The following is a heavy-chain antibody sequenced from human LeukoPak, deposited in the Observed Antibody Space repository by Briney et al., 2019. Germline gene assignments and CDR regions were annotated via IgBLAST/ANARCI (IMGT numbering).Heavy chain of an antibody. CDR1: XFTFCIYS. CDR2: ISSSSSTI. Sequence: GVCLRLSXXXXXFTFCIYSMNWVRRAPGKGLECGSYISSSSSTISYADSVEGRFTISRDNAKNTLYLQMNSLRAEDTSLYYCAKGRLDYGDYYVDDWGQGNLVTVSS. CDR3: AKGRLDYGDYYVDD. D-gene: IGHD2-21*02. J-gene: IGHJ4*02. V-gene: IGHV3-48*01.